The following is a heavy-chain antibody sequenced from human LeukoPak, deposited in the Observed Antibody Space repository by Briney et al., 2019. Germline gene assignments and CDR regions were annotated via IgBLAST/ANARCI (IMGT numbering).Heavy chain of an antibody. Sequence: GGSLRLSCAASGFTFSSHAMGWVRQAPGKGLEWVSATGGLGGRTYYAGSVKGRFTISRDNSRNTLYLQMDGLRADDTAVYYCARDAGVVAVHYFDHWGHGTLATVSS. CDR1: GFTFSSHA. D-gene: IGHD3-3*01. CDR2: TGGLGGRT. J-gene: IGHJ4*03. CDR3: ARDAGVVAVHYFDH. V-gene: IGHV3-23*01.